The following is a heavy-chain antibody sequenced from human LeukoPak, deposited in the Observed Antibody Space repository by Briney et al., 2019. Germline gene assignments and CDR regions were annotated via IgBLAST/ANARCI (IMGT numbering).Heavy chain of an antibody. Sequence: ASVKVSCKASGYTFTEYYIHWVRQPPGHGLEWMGCINPNNGGANDAENFQGRVTMTRDTSISKDYMEQSSLRYDDTALYYCARGQSLNDYRGQGTLVTVSS. CDR2: INPNNGGA. CDR1: GYTFTEYY. J-gene: IGHJ4*02. CDR3: ARGQSLNDY. V-gene: IGHV1-2*02.